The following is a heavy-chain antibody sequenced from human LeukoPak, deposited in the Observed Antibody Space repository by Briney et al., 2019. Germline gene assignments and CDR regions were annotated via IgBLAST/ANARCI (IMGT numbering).Heavy chain of an antibody. D-gene: IGHD5-18*01. V-gene: IGHV3-11*04. J-gene: IGHJ4*02. Sequence: GGSLRLSCAASGFTFSDYYMSWIRQAPGKGLEWVSYISSSGSTIYYGDSVKGRFTISRDNAKNSLYLQMNSLRAEDTAVYYCARVVWGWDTAMPTPFDYWGQGTLVTVSS. CDR1: GFTFSDYY. CDR2: ISSSGSTI. CDR3: ARVVWGWDTAMPTPFDY.